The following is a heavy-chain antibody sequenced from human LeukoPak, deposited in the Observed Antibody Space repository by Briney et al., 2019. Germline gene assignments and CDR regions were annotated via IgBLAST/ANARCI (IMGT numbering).Heavy chain of an antibody. CDR2: IYYSGST. D-gene: IGHD4-17*01. CDR3: ARSTTVTTWGFDP. Sequence: SETLSLTCTVSGGSISSSSYYWGWIRQPPGKGLEWIGSIYYSGSTYYNPSLKSRVTISVDRSKNQFSLKLNSVTAADTAVYYCARSTTVTTWGFDPWGQGTLVTVSS. J-gene: IGHJ5*02. V-gene: IGHV4-39*07. CDR1: GGSISSSSYY.